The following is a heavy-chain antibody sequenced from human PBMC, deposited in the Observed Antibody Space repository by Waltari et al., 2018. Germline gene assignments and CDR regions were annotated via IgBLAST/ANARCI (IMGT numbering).Heavy chain of an antibody. J-gene: IGHJ5*02. D-gene: IGHD6-6*01. V-gene: IGHV4-39*07. Sequence: QLQLQESGPGLVEPSETLSLTCTVSGDSISGSNYYWGWFREPPGKGLEWIGSIYSGGSPYSNPSLKSRVTISVDTSKNQFSLKLNSVTAADAAVYFCARDRPGTISSFDPWGQGTLVTVSS. CDR1: GDSISGSNYY. CDR2: IYSGGSP. CDR3: ARDRPGTISSFDP.